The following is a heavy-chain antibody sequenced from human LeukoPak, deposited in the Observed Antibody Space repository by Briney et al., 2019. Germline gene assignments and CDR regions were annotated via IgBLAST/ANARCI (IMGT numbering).Heavy chain of an antibody. CDR1: GVTFRSYG. CDR2: ISSDGNDK. D-gene: IGHD5-12*01. J-gene: IGHJ4*02. CDR3: TTKVIRGNSGDDYDD. Sequence: GSLRLSCAASGVTFRSYGMHWVRQAPGKGLEWVALISSDGNDKLYGDSVKGRFTISRDDSKSTLYLQMNSLRVEDTAVYYCTTKVIRGNSGDDYDDWGQGTLVTVSS. V-gene: IGHV3-30*03.